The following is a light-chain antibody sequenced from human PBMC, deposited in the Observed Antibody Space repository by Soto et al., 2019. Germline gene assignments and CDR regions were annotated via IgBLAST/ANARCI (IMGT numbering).Light chain of an antibody. J-gene: IGKJ1*01. V-gene: IGKV1-5*03. CDR3: QQYSSHST. CDR2: QAS. Sequence: DIRMTQSPSTLSLSLGDRVTITFRASQSTSSYLAWYQQKPGKAPKLLIYQASSLENGVPSRFSGSGSGTEFSLTISSLQPDDFATYYCQQYSSHSTFGQGTKVDIK. CDR1: QSTSSY.